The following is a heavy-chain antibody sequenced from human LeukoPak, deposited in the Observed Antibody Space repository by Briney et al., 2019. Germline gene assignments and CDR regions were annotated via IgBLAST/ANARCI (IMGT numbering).Heavy chain of an antibody. V-gene: IGHV3-48*03. CDR3: AKDLMDDYVWGSYRYGGYFDY. CDR2: ISSSGSST. CDR1: GFIFSSYE. D-gene: IGHD3-16*02. Sequence: GGSLRLSCAASGFIFSSYEMNWVRQAPGKGLEWVSYISSSGSSTYYADSVKGRFTISRDNAKNSLYLQMNSLRAEDTAVYYCAKDLMDDYVWGSYRYGGYFDYWGQGTLVTVSS. J-gene: IGHJ4*02.